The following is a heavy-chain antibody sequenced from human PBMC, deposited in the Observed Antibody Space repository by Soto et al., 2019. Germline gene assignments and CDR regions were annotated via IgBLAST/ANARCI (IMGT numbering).Heavy chain of an antibody. Sequence: PGGSLRLSCAASGFTFSSYAMSWVRQAPGKGLEWVSAISGSGGSTYYADSVKGRFTISRDNSKNTLYLQMNSLRAEDTAVYYCAKVPHAGMIAEGYLLGAFDIWGQGTMVTVSS. V-gene: IGHV3-23*01. CDR2: ISGSGGST. CDR3: AKVPHAGMIAEGYLLGAFDI. J-gene: IGHJ3*02. D-gene: IGHD2-21*01. CDR1: GFTFSSYA.